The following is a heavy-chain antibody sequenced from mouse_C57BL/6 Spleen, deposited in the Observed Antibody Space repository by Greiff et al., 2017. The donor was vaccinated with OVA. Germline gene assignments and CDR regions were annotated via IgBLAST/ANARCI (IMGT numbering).Heavy chain of an antibody. D-gene: IGHD1-1*01. Sequence: QVQLQQSGPELVKPGASVKISCKASGYAFSSSWMNWVKQRPGKGLEWIGWIYPGDGDTNYNGTVKGQATLTADKSSSTAYMQLSSLTSKDSAVYFCARWGLFPLDYWGQGTTLTVSA. J-gene: IGHJ2*01. CDR1: GYAFSSSW. CDR2: IYPGDGDT. V-gene: IGHV1-82*01. CDR3: ARWGLFPLDY.